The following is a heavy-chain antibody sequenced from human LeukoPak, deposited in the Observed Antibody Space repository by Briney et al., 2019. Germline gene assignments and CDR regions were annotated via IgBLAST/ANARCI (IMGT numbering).Heavy chain of an antibody. J-gene: IGHJ4*02. CDR2: INHSGST. V-gene: IGHV4-34*01. Sequence: SSETLSLTCAVYGGSFSGYYWSWIGHPPGKGLEWIGEINHSGSTNYNPSLKSRVTTTVETPKNHFSLTLSPATTAAPGVYYCASLLLWFGNWGQGTLVTVSS. CDR3: ASLLLWFGN. CDR1: GGSFSGYY. D-gene: IGHD3-10*01.